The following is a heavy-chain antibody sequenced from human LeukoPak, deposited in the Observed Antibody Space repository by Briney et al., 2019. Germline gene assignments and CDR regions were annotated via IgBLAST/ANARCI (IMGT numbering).Heavy chain of an antibody. V-gene: IGHV3-21*01. Sequence: GGSLRLSCVASGFAFSSYGIHWVRQAPGKGLEWVSSISSSTTYISYADSVKGRFTISRDNAKNSLYLQMNSLRAEDTAVYYCARGAAGYVGASSFDYWGQGTLVTVSS. CDR3: ARGAAGYVGASSFDY. J-gene: IGHJ4*02. CDR2: ISSSTTYI. D-gene: IGHD1-26*01. CDR1: GFAFSSYG.